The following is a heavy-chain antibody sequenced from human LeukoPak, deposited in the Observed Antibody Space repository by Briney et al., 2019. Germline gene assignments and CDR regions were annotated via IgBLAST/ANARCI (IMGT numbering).Heavy chain of an antibody. V-gene: IGHV4-59*08. D-gene: IGHD6-13*01. CDR2: IDDSGST. J-gene: IGHJ4*02. CDR3: ARGQAGSLLDY. Sequence: PGESLRLSCAASGFNFNDAWMSWVRQSPGKGLEWIGCIDDSGSTNYNPSLKSRVTFSVVTSKNQFSLKVRSVTAADTAVYYCARGQAGSLLDYWGQGILVTVSS. CDR1: GFNFNDAW.